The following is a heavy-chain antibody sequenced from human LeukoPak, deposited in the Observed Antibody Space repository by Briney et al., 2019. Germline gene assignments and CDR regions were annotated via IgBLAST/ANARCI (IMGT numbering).Heavy chain of an antibody. CDR2: ISSSSSTI. Sequence: GGSLRLSCAASGFTFSSYSMNWVRQAPGKGLEWVSYISSSSSTIYYADSVKGRFTISRDNAKNSLYLQMNSLRAEDTAVYYCARHYYDSSGYHGTSAFDIWGQGTMVTVSS. J-gene: IGHJ3*02. V-gene: IGHV3-48*01. CDR1: GFTFSSYS. CDR3: ARHYYDSSGYHGTSAFDI. D-gene: IGHD3-22*01.